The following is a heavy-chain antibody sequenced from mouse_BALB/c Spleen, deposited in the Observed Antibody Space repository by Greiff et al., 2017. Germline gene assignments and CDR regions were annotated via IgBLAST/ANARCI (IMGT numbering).Heavy chain of an antibody. J-gene: IGHJ4*01. Sequence: EVKLLESGPELMKPGASVTLSCTASGYSFTSYYMHWVKQRHGKSLEWIGYIDPFNGGTSYNQKFKGKATLTVDKSSSTAYMHLSSLTSEDSAVYYCARGGSAMDYWGQGTSVTVAA. CDR1: GYSFTSYY. CDR2: IDPFNGGT. V-gene: IGHV1S135*01. CDR3: ARGGSAMDY.